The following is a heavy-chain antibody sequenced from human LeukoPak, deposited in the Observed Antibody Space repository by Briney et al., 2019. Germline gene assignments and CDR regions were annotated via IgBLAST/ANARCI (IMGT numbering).Heavy chain of an antibody. V-gene: IGHV1-2*02. CDR2: INPNSVGT. J-gene: IGHJ4*02. D-gene: IGHD3-10*01. CDR3: ARHVMVRGVPSAKDY. Sequence: ASVKVSCKASGYTFTGYYMHWVRQAPGQGLEWMGWINPNSVGTNYAQKFQGRVTMPRDTSISTAYTELRSLRPDDTALYYCARHVMVRGVPSAKDYWGQGTLVTVSS. CDR1: GYTFTGYY.